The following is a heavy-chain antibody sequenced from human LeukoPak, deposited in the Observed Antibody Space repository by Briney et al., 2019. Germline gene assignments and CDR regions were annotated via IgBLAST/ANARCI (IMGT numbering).Heavy chain of an antibody. J-gene: IGHJ4*02. V-gene: IGHV3-33*01. Sequence: GGSLRLSCTASGFNFRSDAMHWVRQAPGKGLEWVAFLWNDGTNDHYADSVKGRFTISRDNSKNTVWLQMNSLRVEDTAVYYCARDPSGSGWSLNSWGQGTLVTVSS. CDR2: LWNDGTND. CDR1: GFNFRSDA. CDR3: ARDPSGSGWSLNS. D-gene: IGHD6-19*01.